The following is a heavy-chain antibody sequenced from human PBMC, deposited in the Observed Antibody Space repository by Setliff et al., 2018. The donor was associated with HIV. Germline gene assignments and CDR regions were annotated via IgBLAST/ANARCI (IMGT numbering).Heavy chain of an antibody. D-gene: IGHD3-10*01. CDR1: GGSIRTGAYY. CDR3: ARGWVRGPIISPGTYFSYGLDV. Sequence: SETLSLTCTVSGGSIRTGAYYWGWIRQPPGKGLEWVGQVNRDGGAHYNPSLRSRVTISVDTSKNQFSLKLTSMTAADTAVYYCARGWVRGPIISPGTYFSYGLDVWGQGTPVTVSS. CDR2: VNRDGGA. J-gene: IGHJ6*02. V-gene: IGHV4-39*07.